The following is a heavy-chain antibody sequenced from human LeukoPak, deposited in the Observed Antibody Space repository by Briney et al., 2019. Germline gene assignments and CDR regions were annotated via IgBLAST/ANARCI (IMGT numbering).Heavy chain of an antibody. CDR3: ARADYSSSWSHEYFYMDV. J-gene: IGHJ6*03. V-gene: IGHV4-38-2*02. CDR2: IYHSGNT. D-gene: IGHD6-13*01. CDR1: AYSISSGYY. Sequence: SETLSLTCTVSAYSISSGYYRGWIRQPPGKGLEWIGSIYHSGNTYYNPSLKSRVTMSVDTSKYQFSLNLRSVTAADTAVYYCARADYSSSWSHEYFYMDVWGKGTTVTVSS.